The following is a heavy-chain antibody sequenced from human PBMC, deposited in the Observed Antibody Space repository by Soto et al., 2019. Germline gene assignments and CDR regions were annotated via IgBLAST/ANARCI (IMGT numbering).Heavy chain of an antibody. V-gene: IGHV5-51*01. Sequence: PGESLKISCKGSGYSFTSYWIGWVRQMPGKGLEWMGIIYPGDSDTRYSPSFQGQVTISADKSISTAYLQWSSLKASDTAMYYCARQIQQYDFWSGYYRDYYYGMDVWGQGTTVTVSS. CDR1: GYSFTSYW. D-gene: IGHD3-3*01. CDR2: IYPGDSDT. CDR3: ARQIQQYDFWSGYYRDYYYGMDV. J-gene: IGHJ6*02.